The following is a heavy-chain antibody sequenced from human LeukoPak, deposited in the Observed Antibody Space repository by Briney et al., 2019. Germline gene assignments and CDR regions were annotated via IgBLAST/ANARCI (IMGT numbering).Heavy chain of an antibody. CDR1: GFTFDDYA. CDR2: ISWNSGNI. V-gene: IGHV3-9*01. CDR3: ARDLSIAAAGTGW. Sequence: SLRLSCAASGFTFDDYAMHWVRQAPGKGLEWVSGISWNSGNIGYADSVKGRFTISRDNAKNSLYLQMNSLRAEDTAVYYCARDLSIAAAGTGWWGQGTLVTVSS. J-gene: IGHJ4*02. D-gene: IGHD6-13*01.